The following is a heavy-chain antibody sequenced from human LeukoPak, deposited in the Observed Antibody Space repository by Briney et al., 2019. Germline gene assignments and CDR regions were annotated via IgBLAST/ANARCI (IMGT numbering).Heavy chain of an antibody. CDR3: ARGRGVVVRDWFDY. V-gene: IGHV4-4*02. CDR2: VNLQGST. Sequence: SETLSLTCGVSGGSITSTNYWTWVRQPPGKGLEWIGEVNLQGSTNYNPSLMGRVAISVDTSKNQFSLELSPVTAADTAVYYCARGRGVVVRDWFDYWGQGTLVTVSS. CDR1: GGSITSTNY. J-gene: IGHJ4*02. D-gene: IGHD2-15*01.